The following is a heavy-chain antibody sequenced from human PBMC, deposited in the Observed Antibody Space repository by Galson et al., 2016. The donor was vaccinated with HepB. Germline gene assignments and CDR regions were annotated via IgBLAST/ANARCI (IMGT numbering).Heavy chain of an antibody. Sequence: SVKVSCKASGYTFTDYYINWVRQATGQGLEWMGWMNPNSSKTVFAQKFKGRVSMTRNSSLSTAYMELSRLTSEDTAEYFCARGLNHCGRVNWFDPWGQGTLVIVSS. CDR3: ARGLNHCGRVNWFDP. CDR2: MNPNSSKT. J-gene: IGHJ5*02. V-gene: IGHV1-8*01. CDR1: GYTFTDYY. D-gene: IGHD2-21*01.